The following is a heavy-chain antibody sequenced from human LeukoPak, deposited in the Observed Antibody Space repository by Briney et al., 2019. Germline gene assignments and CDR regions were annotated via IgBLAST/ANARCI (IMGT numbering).Heavy chain of an antibody. J-gene: IGHJ4*02. CDR1: GGTFSSYG. CDR3: ARPPTDGYNSYYFDN. D-gene: IGHD5-24*01. V-gene: IGHV1-69*04. Sequence: ASVKVSCKASGGTFSSYGINWVRQAPGQGLEWMGRIIPILGIANYAQKFQGRVTITADKSTSTAFMELSSLKSEDTAVYYCARPPTDGYNSYYFDNWGQGTLVTVSS. CDR2: IIPILGIA.